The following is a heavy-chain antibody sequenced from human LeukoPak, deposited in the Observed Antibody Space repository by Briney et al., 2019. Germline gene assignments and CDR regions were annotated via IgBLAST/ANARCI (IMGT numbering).Heavy chain of an antibody. Sequence: ASVKVSCKASRGTFSSYAISWVRQAPGQGLEWMGGIIPIFGTANYAHKFQGRVTITADESTSTAYMELSSLRSEDTAVYYCARLWSGSIDYWGQGTLVTVSS. CDR2: IIPIFGTA. V-gene: IGHV1-69*01. CDR1: RGTFSSYA. J-gene: IGHJ4*02. CDR3: ARLWSGSIDY. D-gene: IGHD2-21*01.